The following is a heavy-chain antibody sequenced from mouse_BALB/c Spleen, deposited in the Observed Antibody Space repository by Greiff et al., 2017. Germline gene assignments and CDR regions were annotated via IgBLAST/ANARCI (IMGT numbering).Heavy chain of an antibody. Sequence: LVESGPELVKPGASVKMSCKASGYTFTSYVMHWVKQKPGQGLEWIGYINPYNDGTKYNEKFKGKATLTSDKSSSTAYMELSSLTSEDSAVYYCARSMYDGGTWFAYWGQGTLVTVSA. J-gene: IGHJ3*01. CDR1: GYTFTSYV. V-gene: IGHV1-14*01. CDR3: ARSMYDGGTWFAY. D-gene: IGHD2-14*01. CDR2: INPYNDGT.